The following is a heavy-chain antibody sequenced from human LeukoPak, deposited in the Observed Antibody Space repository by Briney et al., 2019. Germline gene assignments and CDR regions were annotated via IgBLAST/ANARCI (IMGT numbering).Heavy chain of an antibody. D-gene: IGHD3-16*01. CDR3: AHFRGGAFDF. Sequence: PSETLSLTCAVYGGSFSGYYWSWIRQPPGKGLEWIGSIYYSGSTYYNPSLKSRVTISVDTSKDQFALKLSSVTAADTAVYYCAHFRGGAFDFWGQGTMVTVSA. CDR1: GGSFSGYY. CDR2: IYYSGST. V-gene: IGHV4-34*01. J-gene: IGHJ3*01.